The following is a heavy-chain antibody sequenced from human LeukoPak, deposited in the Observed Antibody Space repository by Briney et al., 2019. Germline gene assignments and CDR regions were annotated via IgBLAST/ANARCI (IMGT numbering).Heavy chain of an antibody. CDR3: ARACVVVPAADI. CDR1: GGSISSGSYY. V-gene: IGHV4-61*02. D-gene: IGHD2-2*01. Sequence: SETLSLTCTVSGGSISSGSYYWSWIRQPAGKGLEWIGRIYTSGSTNYNPSLKSRVTISVDTSKNQFSLKLSSVTAADTAVYYCARACVVVPAADIWGQGTMVTVSS. J-gene: IGHJ3*02. CDR2: IYTSGST.